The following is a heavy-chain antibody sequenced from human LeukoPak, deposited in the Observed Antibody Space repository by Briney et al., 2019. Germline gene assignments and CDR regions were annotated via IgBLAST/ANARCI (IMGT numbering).Heavy chain of an antibody. CDR2: ISGSGGST. J-gene: IGHJ4*02. V-gene: IGHV3-23*01. CDR3: AKSSKGATTHYYYFDY. CDR1: GFTFSSYA. Sequence: GGSLRLSCADSGFTFSSYAMSWVRQAPGKGLEWVSAISGSGGSTYYADSVKGRFTISRDNSKNTLYLQMNSLRAEDTAVYYCAKSSKGATTHYYYFDYWGQGTLVTVSS. D-gene: IGHD1-1*01.